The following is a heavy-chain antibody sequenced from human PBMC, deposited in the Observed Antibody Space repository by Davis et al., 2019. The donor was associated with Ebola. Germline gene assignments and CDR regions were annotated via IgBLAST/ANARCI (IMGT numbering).Heavy chain of an antibody. V-gene: IGHV3-33*08. CDR3: AMSLGGGPYYYYGMDV. D-gene: IGHD3-16*01. Sequence: GESLKISCAASGFSVSDNYMSWVRQAPGKGLEWVAVIWYDGSNKYYADSVKGRFTISRDNSKNTLYLQMNSLRAEDTAVYYCAMSLGGGPYYYYGMDVWGQGTTVTVSS. J-gene: IGHJ6*02. CDR2: IWYDGSNK. CDR1: GFSVSDNY.